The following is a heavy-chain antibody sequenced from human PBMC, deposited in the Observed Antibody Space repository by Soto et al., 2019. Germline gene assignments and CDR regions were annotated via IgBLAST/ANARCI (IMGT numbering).Heavy chain of an antibody. CDR1: GYTFTSYG. CDR3: VRVGYCSSTSCYDEGWFDP. V-gene: IGHV1-18*01. CDR2: ISVYNGNT. Sequence: GASVKVSCKASGYTFTSYGINWVRQAPGQGLEWMGWISVYNGNTNYAQKLQGRVTMTTDTSTSTAYMELRSLRSDDTAVYYCVRVGYCSSTSCYDEGWFDPWGQGTLVTVSS. D-gene: IGHD2-2*01. J-gene: IGHJ5*02.